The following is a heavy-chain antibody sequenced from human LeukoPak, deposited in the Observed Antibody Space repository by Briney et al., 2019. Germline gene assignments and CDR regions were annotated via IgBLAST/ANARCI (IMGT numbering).Heavy chain of an antibody. D-gene: IGHD5-12*01. V-gene: IGHV3-43*02. Sequence: GGSLRLSCAASGFSFDDYAMHWVRQAPGKSLQWVSLISEDGRTTYYADSVKGRFTISRDNSKNSLYLHMNSLRTEDTALYYCTKAAGNIGYDPLDAFDIWGQGTVVTVSS. CDR2: ISEDGRTT. J-gene: IGHJ3*02. CDR1: GFSFDDYA. CDR3: TKAAGNIGYDPLDAFDI.